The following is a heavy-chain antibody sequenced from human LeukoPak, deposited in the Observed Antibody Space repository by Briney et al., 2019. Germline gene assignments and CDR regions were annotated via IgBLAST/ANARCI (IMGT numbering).Heavy chain of an antibody. D-gene: IGHD3-22*01. CDR2: IRYDGSKK. CDR1: GFTFSRYG. V-gene: IGHV3-30*02. J-gene: IGHJ4*02. CDR3: AKDANQYYLDSSRYGDY. Sequence: GGSLRLSCAAFGFTFSRYGMHWVRQAPGQGLEWVAFIRYDGSKKYYADSVKGRFTISRDNSKNTLDLQMNSLRAEDTAVYYCAKDANQYYLDSSRYGDYWGQGILVTVSS.